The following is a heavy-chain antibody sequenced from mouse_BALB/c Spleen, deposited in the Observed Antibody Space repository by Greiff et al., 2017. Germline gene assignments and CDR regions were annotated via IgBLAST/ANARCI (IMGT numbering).Heavy chain of an antibody. J-gene: IGHJ4*01. CDR1: GFAFSSYD. CDR3: TRVGDYAMDY. Sequence: EVKLMESGGGLVKPGGSLKLSCAASGFAFSSYDMSWVRQTPEKRLEWVAYISSGGSYTYYPGSVKGRFTISRDNAKNTLYLQMSSLKSEDTAMYYCTRVGDYAMDYWGQGTSVTVSS. CDR2: ISSGGSYT. V-gene: IGHV5-6-4*01.